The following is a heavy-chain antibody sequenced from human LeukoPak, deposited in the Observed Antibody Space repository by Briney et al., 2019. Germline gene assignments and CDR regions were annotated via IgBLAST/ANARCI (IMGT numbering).Heavy chain of an antibody. CDR3: ASKRTFWGYFDY. D-gene: IGHD7-27*01. CDR2: INHSGST. V-gene: IGHV4-34*01. J-gene: IGHJ4*02. Sequence: SETLSLTCAVYGGSFSGYYWSWIRQPPGKGLEWIGEINHSGSTNYNPSLKSRVTISVDTSKNQFPLKLSSVTAADTAVYYCASKRTFWGYFDYWGQGTLVTVSS. CDR1: GGSFSGYY.